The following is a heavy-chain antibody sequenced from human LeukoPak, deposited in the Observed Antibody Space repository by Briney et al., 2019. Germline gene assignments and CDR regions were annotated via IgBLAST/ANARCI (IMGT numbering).Heavy chain of an antibody. V-gene: IGHV3-64*01. D-gene: IGHD2-2*02. CDR2: ISSNGDST. J-gene: IGHJ4*02. CDR1: GFTFSNYA. CDR3: ARSCSGTSCYRALDY. Sequence: GGSLRLSCAASGFTFSNYAMHWVRQAPGKGLEYVSAISSNGDSTYYANSVKGRFTISRDNSKNTLYLQMGSLRAEDMAIYYCARSCSGTSCYRALDYWGQGTLVTVSS.